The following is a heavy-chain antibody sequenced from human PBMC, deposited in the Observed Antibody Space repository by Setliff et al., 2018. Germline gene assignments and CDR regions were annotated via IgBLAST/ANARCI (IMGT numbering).Heavy chain of an antibody. D-gene: IGHD3-10*01. CDR1: GYTFTSYG. Sequence: ASVKVSCKASGYTFTSYGISWVRQAPGQGLEWMGWISAYNGNTNYAQKFQGRVTITADESTSTAYMELSSLRPEDTAVYYCARDLPRGGYYYYGMDVWGQGTTVTVS. CDR3: ARDLPRGGYYYYGMDV. CDR2: ISAYNGNT. V-gene: IGHV1-18*01. J-gene: IGHJ6*02.